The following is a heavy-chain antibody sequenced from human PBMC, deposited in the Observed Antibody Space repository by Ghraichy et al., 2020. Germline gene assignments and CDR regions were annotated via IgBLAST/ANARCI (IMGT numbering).Heavy chain of an antibody. Sequence: GGSLRLSCAASGFTFDDYAMHWVRQAPGKGLEWVSLISGDGGTIYYADSLKGRFTISRDNSKNSLYLQMNSLRTEDTALYYCAKVRLVGGRSYYFDYWGQGTLVTVSS. CDR1: GFTFDDYA. CDR2: ISGDGGTI. V-gene: IGHV3-43*02. D-gene: IGHD2-2*01. CDR3: AKVRLVGGRSYYFDY. J-gene: IGHJ4*02.